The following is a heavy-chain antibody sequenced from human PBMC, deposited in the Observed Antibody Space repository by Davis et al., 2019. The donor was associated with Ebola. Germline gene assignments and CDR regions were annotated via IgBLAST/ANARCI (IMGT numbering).Heavy chain of an antibody. CDR2: MYPGDSDT. Sequence: KVSCKGSGYSFSSYWIGWVRQMPGKGLEWMGIMYPGDSDTRYSPPFQGQVTISADKSISTAYLQWSSLKASDTAMYYCARGTDGYNPGGYFDAWGQGTLVTVSS. CDR3: ARGTDGYNPGGYFDA. V-gene: IGHV5-51*01. D-gene: IGHD5-24*01. J-gene: IGHJ4*02. CDR1: GYSFSSYW.